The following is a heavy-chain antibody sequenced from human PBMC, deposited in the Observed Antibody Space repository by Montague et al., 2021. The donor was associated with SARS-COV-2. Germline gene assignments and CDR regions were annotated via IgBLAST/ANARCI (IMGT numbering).Heavy chain of an antibody. J-gene: IGHJ6*01. CDR1: GGSISSSSYY. D-gene: IGHD3-22*01. Sequence: SETLSLTCTVYGGSISSSSYYWGWIRQPTGKGLEWIGSIYYTGSTYYNPSLKSRVTISVDTSKNQFSLELSSVTAADTAVYYCARDTRIAMLVVVTRYGLDVWGQGTTVTVSS. CDR3: ARDTRIAMLVVVTRYGLDV. CDR2: IYYTGST. V-gene: IGHV4-39*07.